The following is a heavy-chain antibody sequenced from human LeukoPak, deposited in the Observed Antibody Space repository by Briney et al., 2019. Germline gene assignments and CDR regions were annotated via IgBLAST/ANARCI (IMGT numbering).Heavy chain of an antibody. CDR2: ITSSSTYM. J-gene: IGHJ4*02. CDR3: ARESAGGSYFFDD. V-gene: IGHV3-21*01. CDR1: GFTFISHS. Sequence: GGSLRLSCAVSGFTFISHSWNWVRQAPGKGLGWVSSITSSSTYMFYADSVKGRFTISRDNAKNSLYLQMNSLTAEDTAVYYCARESAGGSYFFDDWGQGTLVTVSS. D-gene: IGHD1-26*01.